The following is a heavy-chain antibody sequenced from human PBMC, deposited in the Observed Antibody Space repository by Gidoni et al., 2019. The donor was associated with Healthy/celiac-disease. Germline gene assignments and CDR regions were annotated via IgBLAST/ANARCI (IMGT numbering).Heavy chain of an antibody. CDR1: GFTFSSYD. D-gene: IGHD2-2*01. J-gene: IGHJ2*01. V-gene: IGHV3-13*01. Sequence: EVPLVESGGGLVQPGGSLRLSCSASGFTFSSYDMHWVRQATGKGLEWVSASGTAGDTYYPGSVKGRFTISRENAKNSLYLQMNSLRAGDTAVYYCARTPDRDWYFDLWGRGTLVTVSS. CDR3: ARTPDRDWYFDL. CDR2: SGTAGDT.